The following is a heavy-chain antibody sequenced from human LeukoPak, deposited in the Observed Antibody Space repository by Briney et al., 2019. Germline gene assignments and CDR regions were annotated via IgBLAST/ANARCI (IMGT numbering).Heavy chain of an antibody. V-gene: IGHV3-7*01. CDR1: GFTFSTYW. CDR2: IKQAGSDK. CDR3: ARVLPVASRDY. D-gene: IGHD2-2*01. J-gene: IGHJ4*02. Sequence: PGGSLRLSCAASGFTFSTYWMSWVRQAPGKGLEWVAYIKQAGSDKFYVDSVKGRFTISRDNAKNSMYLQMSSLRADDTAIYYCARVLPVASRDYWGQGTLVTVSS.